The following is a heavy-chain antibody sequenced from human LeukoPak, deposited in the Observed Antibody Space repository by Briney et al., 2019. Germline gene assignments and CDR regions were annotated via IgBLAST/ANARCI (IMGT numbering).Heavy chain of an antibody. D-gene: IGHD6-13*01. V-gene: IGHV4-59*08. CDR2: IYYSGST. CDR1: GGSISSYY. J-gene: IGHJ4*02. Sequence: SETLSLTCTVSGGSISSYYWSWIRQPPGKGLEWIGYIYYSGSTNYNPSLKSRVTISVDTSKNQFSLKLSSVTAADTAVYYCARRSSSLEGDYFDYWGQGTLVTVSS. CDR3: ARRSSSLEGDYFDY.